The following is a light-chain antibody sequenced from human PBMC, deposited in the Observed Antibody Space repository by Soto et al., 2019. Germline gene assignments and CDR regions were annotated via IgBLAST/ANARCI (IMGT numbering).Light chain of an antibody. V-gene: IGKV1-8*01. CDR3: QQYYSYPRT. Sequence: AIRMTQSPSSFSASTGDRVTITCRASQGISSYLAWYQQKPGKAPKLLIYAASTLQSGVPSRFSGSGSGKEFTLTISCLQSEDFATYYCQQYYSYPRTFGQGTKVEIK. J-gene: IGKJ1*01. CDR2: AAS. CDR1: QGISSY.